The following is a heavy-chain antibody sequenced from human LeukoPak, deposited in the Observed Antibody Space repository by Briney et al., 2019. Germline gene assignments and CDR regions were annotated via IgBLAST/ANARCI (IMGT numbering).Heavy chain of an antibody. CDR2: ISSSSSTI. CDR3: ARDGLGDAFDI. J-gene: IGHJ3*02. D-gene: IGHD3-16*01. CDR1: GFTFSSYS. V-gene: IGHV3-48*01. Sequence: GGSLRLSCAASGFTFSSYSMNWVRQAPGKGLEWVSYISSSSSTIYYADSVKGRSTISRDNAKNSLYLQMNSLRAEDTAVYYCARDGLGDAFDIWGQGTMVTVTS.